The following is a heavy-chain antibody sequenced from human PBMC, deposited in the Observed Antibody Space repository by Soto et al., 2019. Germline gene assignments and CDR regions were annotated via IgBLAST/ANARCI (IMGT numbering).Heavy chain of an antibody. CDR3: ASPPGYCSSTSCYHYGMDV. CDR1: GGTFSSYA. D-gene: IGHD2-2*01. J-gene: IGHJ6*02. V-gene: IGHV1-69*13. CDR2: IIPIFGTA. Sequence: ASVKVSCKASGGTFSSYAISWVRQAPGQGLEWMGGIIPIFGTANYAQKFQGRVTITADESTSTAYMELSSLRSEDTAVYYCASPPGYCSSTSCYHYGMDVWGQGTTVTVSS.